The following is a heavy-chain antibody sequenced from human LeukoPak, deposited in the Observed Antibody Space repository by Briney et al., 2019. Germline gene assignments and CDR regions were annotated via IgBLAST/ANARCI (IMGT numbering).Heavy chain of an antibody. V-gene: IGHV3-23*01. CDR3: AKYLEAGASRYFDP. D-gene: IGHD6-19*01. J-gene: IGHJ5*02. CDR1: GFTFRSYA. CDR2: VGGGGGDT. Sequence: GGSLRHSCAASGFTFRSYAMSGVRPAPRKGLGWVSTVGGGGGDTYYADSVKGRFTISRDNSKNTLDLHMSSLRADDTAVYYCAKYLEAGASRYFDPWGQGTLVTVSS.